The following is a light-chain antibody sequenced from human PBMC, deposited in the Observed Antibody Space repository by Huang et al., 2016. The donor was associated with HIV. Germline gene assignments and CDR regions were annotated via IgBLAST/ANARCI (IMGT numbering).Light chain of an antibody. CDR3: QQSFATPYT. CDR1: QSIRTY. Sequence: DIQVTQSPSSLSASVGDRVTITCRASQSIRTYLNWYQQRPGAAPNPLIFAASSLQSGGPSRFSGNGSGRDFTLTITNLQPEDFATYYCQQSFATPYTFGQGTTLEIK. J-gene: IGKJ2*01. V-gene: IGKV1-39*01. CDR2: AAS.